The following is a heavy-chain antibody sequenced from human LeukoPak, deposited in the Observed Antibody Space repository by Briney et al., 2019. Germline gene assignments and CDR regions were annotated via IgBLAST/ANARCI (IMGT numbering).Heavy chain of an antibody. Sequence: SETLSLTCTVSGGSISSYYWSWIRQPPGKGLEWIGYIYYSGSTNYNPSLKSRITISVDTSKKHFSLKLSSVTAADMAVYYCARGLFGTGYAHFDYWGQGTLVTVSS. V-gene: IGHV4-59*01. CDR1: GGSISSYY. CDR3: ARGLFGTGYAHFDY. CDR2: IYYSGST. D-gene: IGHD3-9*01. J-gene: IGHJ4*02.